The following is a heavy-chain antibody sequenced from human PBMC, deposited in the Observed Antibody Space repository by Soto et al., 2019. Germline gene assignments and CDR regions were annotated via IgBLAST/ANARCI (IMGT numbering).Heavy chain of an antibody. CDR1: GFTFSSYT. CDR2: ISGSGSST. V-gene: IGHV3-23*01. Sequence: GGSLRLSCAASGFTFSSYTMSWVRQAPGKGLEWVSTISGSGSSTYPADSVKGRFTISRDNSKNTLYLQMNSLRVEDTAIYYCAKAWGIDYWGQGTLVTVSS. J-gene: IGHJ4*02. D-gene: IGHD7-27*01. CDR3: AKAWGIDY.